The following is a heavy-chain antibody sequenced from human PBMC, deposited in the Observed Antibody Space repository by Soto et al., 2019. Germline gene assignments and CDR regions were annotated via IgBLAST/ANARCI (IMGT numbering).Heavy chain of an antibody. Sequence: SETLSLTCAVSGGSISSGGYSWSRIRQPPGKGLEWIGYIYHSGSTYYSPSLKSRVTISVDRSKNQFSLKLSSVTAADTAVYYCARVPGPWGQGTLVTLSS. J-gene: IGHJ5*02. V-gene: IGHV4-30-2*01. CDR1: GGSISSGGYS. CDR3: ARVPGP. CDR2: IYHSGST.